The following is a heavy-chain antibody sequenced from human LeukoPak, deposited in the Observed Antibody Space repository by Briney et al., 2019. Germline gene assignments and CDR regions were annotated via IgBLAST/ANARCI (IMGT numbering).Heavy chain of an antibody. CDR1: GGSISNYY. V-gene: IGHV4-59*01. J-gene: IGHJ6*03. CDR3: ARVHYFDSSGYYSSTYYYYMGV. CDR2: ISYSGST. Sequence: PSETLSLTCTVSGGSISNYYWTWIRQPPGKGLEWIGYISYSGSTKDNPSLKSRVTISIDTSKNQFSLKLSSVTAADTAVYYCARVHYFDSSGYYSSTYYYYMGVWGKGTTVTVSS. D-gene: IGHD3-22*01.